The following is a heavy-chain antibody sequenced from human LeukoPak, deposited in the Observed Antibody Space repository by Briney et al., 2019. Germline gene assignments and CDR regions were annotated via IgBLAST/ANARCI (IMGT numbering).Heavy chain of an antibody. D-gene: IGHD2-2*01. CDR1: GYTSSSYW. CDR3: ASLIVVVPAAIYYFDY. Sequence: GGSLRLSCADSGYTSSSYWMNWVRQAPGKGLEWVANIKLDGSEKYYVDSVKGRFTISRDNAKNSLYLQMNSLRAEDTAVYYCASLIVVVPAAIYYFDYWDQGTLVTVS. J-gene: IGHJ4*02. CDR2: IKLDGSEK. V-gene: IGHV3-7*03.